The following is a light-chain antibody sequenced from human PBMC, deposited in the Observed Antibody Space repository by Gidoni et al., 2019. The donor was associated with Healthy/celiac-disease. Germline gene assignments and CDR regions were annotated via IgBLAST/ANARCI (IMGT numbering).Light chain of an antibody. CDR3: QQSYSTPPST. Sequence: DIQMTQSTSSLSASVGNRVTSTCRASQSISSYLNWYQPKPGKAPTLLIYAASRLQSGVPSRFSGSGSGTDFTLTISSLQPEDFATYYCQQSYSTPPSTFXXXTKVEIK. J-gene: IGKJ1*01. CDR2: AAS. V-gene: IGKV1-39*01. CDR1: QSISSY.